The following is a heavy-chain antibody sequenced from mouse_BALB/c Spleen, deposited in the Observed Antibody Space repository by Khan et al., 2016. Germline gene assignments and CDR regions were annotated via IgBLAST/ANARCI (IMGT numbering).Heavy chain of an antibody. J-gene: IGHJ2*01. Sequence: QLEESGPDLVKPSQSLSLTCTVTRYSITSHYTWHWIRHFPGNKLEWMGYINYSGSTNYNPSLKSRFSITRDTSKNQFFLQLSSVTADDTATYYCATSSSGYWYYFDYWGQGTTLTVSS. CDR2: INYSGST. D-gene: IGHD3-1*01. CDR1: RYSITSHYT. V-gene: IGHV3-1*02. CDR3: ATSSSGYWYYFDY.